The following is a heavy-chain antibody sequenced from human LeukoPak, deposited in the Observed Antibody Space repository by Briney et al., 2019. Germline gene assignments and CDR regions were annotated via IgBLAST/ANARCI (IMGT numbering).Heavy chain of an antibody. J-gene: IGHJ3*02. CDR2: ISGSGTI. D-gene: IGHD3-3*01. CDR1: GGSINSY. CDR3: ARERFWSGYYTGAFDI. V-gene: IGHV4-4*07. Sequence: SETLSLTCTVSGGSINSYWSWIRQPAGKGLEWIGRISGSGTITYNPALQSRLSISIDTSKNQFSLKLMSVTAADTAVYYCARERFWSGYYTGAFDIWGQGTMVTVSS.